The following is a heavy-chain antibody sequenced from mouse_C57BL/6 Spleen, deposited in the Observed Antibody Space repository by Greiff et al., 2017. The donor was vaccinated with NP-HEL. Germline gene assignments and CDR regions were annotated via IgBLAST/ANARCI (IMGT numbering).Heavy chain of an antibody. Sequence: VQLKESGPGLVKPSQSLSLTCSVTGYSITSGYYWNWIRQFPGNKLEWMGYISYDGSNNYNPSLKNRISITRDTSKNQFFLKLNSVTTEDTATYYCARDGGAYYSRYFDVWGTGTTVTVSS. CDR2: ISYDGSN. V-gene: IGHV3-6*01. D-gene: IGHD2-5*01. CDR3: ARDGGAYYSRYFDV. CDR1: GYSITSGYY. J-gene: IGHJ1*03.